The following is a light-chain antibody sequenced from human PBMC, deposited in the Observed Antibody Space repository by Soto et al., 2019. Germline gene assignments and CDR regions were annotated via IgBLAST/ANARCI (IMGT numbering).Light chain of an antibody. CDR1: SGHSSYT. J-gene: IGLJ3*02. Sequence: QSVLTQSPSASASLGASVKLTCTLSSGHSSYTIAWHQQQPEKGPRYLMTLNSDGSHSKGDGIPDRFSGSSSGAERYLSISXXXSXXXADYYCQTWGTGIEVFGGGTKL. CDR3: QTWGTGIEV. V-gene: IGLV4-69*01. CDR2: LNSDGSH.